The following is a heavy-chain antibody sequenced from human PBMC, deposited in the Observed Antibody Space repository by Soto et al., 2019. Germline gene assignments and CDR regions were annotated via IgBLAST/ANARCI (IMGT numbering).Heavy chain of an antibody. CDR3: ARDGGRNSGGIDY. CDR2: IIPIFGTA. Sequence: QVQLVQSGAEVKKPGSSVKVSCKASGGTFSSYSINWVRQAPGQGLEWMGEIIPIFGTANYAQKFQGRVTITADESTSAAYMELSSLRSEDTAVYYCARDGGRNSGGIDYWGQGTLVTVSS. CDR1: GGTFSSYS. J-gene: IGHJ4*02. V-gene: IGHV1-69*01. D-gene: IGHD1-26*01.